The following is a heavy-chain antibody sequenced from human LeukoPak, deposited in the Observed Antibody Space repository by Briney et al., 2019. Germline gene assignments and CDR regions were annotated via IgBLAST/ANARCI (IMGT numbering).Heavy chain of an antibody. CDR2: IRYDGSNK. CDR1: GFTFSSYG. D-gene: IGHD3-3*01. V-gene: IGHV3-30*02. J-gene: IGHJ4*02. Sequence: GGSLRLSCAASGFTFSSYGMYWVRQAPGKGLEWVACIRYDGSNKYYADSVKGRFTISRDNSKNTLYLQMNSLRAEDTAVYYCAKDSPIFGVVISYFDYWGQGTLVTVSS. CDR3: AKDSPIFGVVISYFDY.